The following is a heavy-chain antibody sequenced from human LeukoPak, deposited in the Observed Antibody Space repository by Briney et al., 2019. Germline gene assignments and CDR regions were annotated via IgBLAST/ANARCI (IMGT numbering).Heavy chain of an antibody. J-gene: IGHJ4*02. CDR3: ARVNHSGSYGRRFDY. V-gene: IGHV1-2*02. CDR2: INPNSGGT. D-gene: IGHD1-26*01. CDR1: GYTFTGYH. Sequence: ASVKVSCKASGYTFTGYHMHWVRQAPGQGLEWMGWINPNSGGTNYAQKFQGRVTMTRDTSISTAYMELSRLRSDDTAVYYCARVNHSGSYGRRFDYWGQGTLVTVSS.